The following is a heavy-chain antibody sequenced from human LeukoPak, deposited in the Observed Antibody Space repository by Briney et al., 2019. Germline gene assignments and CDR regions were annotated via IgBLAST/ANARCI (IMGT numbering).Heavy chain of an antibody. V-gene: IGHV4-39*07. CDR2: IYYSGST. D-gene: IGHD3-22*01. CDR3: ARDRYYYDSSGYLRLDY. Sequence: KPSETLSLTCTVSGGSISSSSYYWGWIRQPPGKGLEWIGSIYYSGSTYYNPSLKSRVTISVDTSKNQFSLKLSSVTAADTAVYYCARDRYYYDSSGYLRLDYWGQGTLVTVSS. CDR1: GGSISSSSYY. J-gene: IGHJ4*02.